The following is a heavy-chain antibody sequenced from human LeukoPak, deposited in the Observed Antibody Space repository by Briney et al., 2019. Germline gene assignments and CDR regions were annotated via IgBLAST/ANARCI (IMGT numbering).Heavy chain of an antibody. D-gene: IGHD2-2*01. J-gene: IGHJ4*02. CDR2: ISADNGNT. CDR3: ARALYHTFDY. V-gene: IGHV1-18*01. Sequence: ASVKVSCKASGYTFSSYGISWVRQAPGQGLEWMGGISADNGNTNYVQKFQGRVTMTTDTSTSTAYMELRSLRTDDPAVYYCARALYHTFDYWGQGTLVTVYS. CDR1: GYTFSSYG.